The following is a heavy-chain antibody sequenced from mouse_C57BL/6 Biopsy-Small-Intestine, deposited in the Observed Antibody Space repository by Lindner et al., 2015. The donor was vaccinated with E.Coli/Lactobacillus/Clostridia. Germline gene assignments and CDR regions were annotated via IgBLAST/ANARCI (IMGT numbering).Heavy chain of an antibody. D-gene: IGHD2-12*01. CDR3: VREQFYGPEKSKSYWFDS. Sequence: SVKVSCKTSGYTFIKNAMHWVRRAPGQRLEWMGWINTDSGDTKSPQRFQDRVTITRDTLATTVHMELSGLRSEDTAVYYCVREQFYGPEKSKSYWFDSWGQGTLVIV. V-gene: IGHV1-84*02. J-gene: IGHJ3*01. CDR1: GYTFIKNA. CDR2: INTDSGDT.